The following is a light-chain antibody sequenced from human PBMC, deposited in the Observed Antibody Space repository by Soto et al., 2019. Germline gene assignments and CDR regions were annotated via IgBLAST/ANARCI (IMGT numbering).Light chain of an antibody. CDR1: QSVSTNF. V-gene: IGKV3-20*01. CDR3: QQYGRTSWT. Sequence: EIVLTQSPGTLSLSPGEGATLSCRASQSVSTNFFSWYQQKPGQAPRLLIYGASTRATGTPHRFSGSGSGTDFTLTISSREPEDFAVYYCQQYGRTSWTFGQGTKVEIK. CDR2: GAS. J-gene: IGKJ1*01.